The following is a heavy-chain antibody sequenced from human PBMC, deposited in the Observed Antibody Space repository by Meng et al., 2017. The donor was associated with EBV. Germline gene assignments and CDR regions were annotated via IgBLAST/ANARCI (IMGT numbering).Heavy chain of an antibody. CDR3: AHIIAARPFDY. Sequence: QNTLKESGPTLAKPTQLLTLTCTFSGFSLSTCGVGVGWIRQPPGKALEWLALIYWDDDKRYSPSLKSRLTITKDTSKNQVVLTMTNMDPVDAATYYCAHIIAARPFDYWGQGTLVTVSS. J-gene: IGHJ4*02. V-gene: IGHV2-5*02. D-gene: IGHD6-6*01. CDR1: GFSLSTCGVG. CDR2: IYWDDDK.